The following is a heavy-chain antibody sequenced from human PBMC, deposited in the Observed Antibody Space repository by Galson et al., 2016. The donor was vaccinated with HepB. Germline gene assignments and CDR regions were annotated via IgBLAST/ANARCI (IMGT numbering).Heavy chain of an antibody. CDR2: LSSDASKK. D-gene: IGHD3-3*01. Sequence: SLRLSCAASGFTFSSYAMYWVRQAPGTGLEWVSVLSSDASKKYYADSVKRRFTISRDNSKNTLYLQMSSLRAEDTAVYYCPKDEFLEGDYYYYGMDVWGQGTTVTVSS. CDR1: GFTFSSYA. V-gene: IGHV3-30*18. J-gene: IGHJ6*02. CDR3: PKDEFLEGDYYYYGMDV.